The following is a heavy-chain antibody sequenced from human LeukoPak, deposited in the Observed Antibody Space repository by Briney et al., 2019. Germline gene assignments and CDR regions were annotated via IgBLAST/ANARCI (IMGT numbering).Heavy chain of an antibody. CDR1: GYSISSGYY. V-gene: IGHV4-38-2*02. J-gene: IGHJ4*02. CDR3: ARGVSSGYYY. D-gene: IGHD3-22*01. Sequence: ASETLSLTCTVSGYSISSGYYWGWIRQPPGKGLEWIGSIYHSGSTYYNPSLKSRVTISVDTSKNQFSLKLSSVTAADTAVYYCARGVSSGYYYWGQGTLATVSS. CDR2: IYHSGST.